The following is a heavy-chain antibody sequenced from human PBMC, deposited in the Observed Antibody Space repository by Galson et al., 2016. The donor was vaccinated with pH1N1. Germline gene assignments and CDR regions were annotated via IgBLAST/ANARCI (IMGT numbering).Heavy chain of an antibody. CDR2: IKQDGSVK. J-gene: IGHJ4*02. CDR1: GFTFSDYW. V-gene: IGHV3-7*01. Sequence: SLRLSCAASGFTFSDYWMSWVRQAPGKGLEWVANIKQDGSVKYYVDSVKGRFTISRDNAKNSLYLQMNSLRAEDTAVYYCAKDLSSDYGDYGLDYWGQGTLVTVPS. D-gene: IGHD4-17*01. CDR3: AKDLSSDYGDYGLDY.